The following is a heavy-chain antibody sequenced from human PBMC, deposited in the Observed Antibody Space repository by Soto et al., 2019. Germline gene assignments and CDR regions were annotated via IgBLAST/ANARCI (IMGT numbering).Heavy chain of an antibody. CDR2: IKSKTDGGTT. CDR3: TTSSLITIFGVVITRYYFDY. Sequence: PGGSLRLSCAASGFTFSNAWMSWVRQAPGKGLEWVGRIKSKTDGGTTDYAAPVKGRFTISRDDSKNTLYLQMNSLKTEDTAVYYCTTSSLITIFGVVITRYYFDYWGQGTLVTVCS. J-gene: IGHJ4*02. CDR1: GFTFSNAW. D-gene: IGHD3-3*01. V-gene: IGHV3-15*01.